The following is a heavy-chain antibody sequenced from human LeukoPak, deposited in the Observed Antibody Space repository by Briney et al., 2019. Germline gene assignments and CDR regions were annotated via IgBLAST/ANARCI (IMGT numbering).Heavy chain of an antibody. CDR2: INPNSGGT. Sequence: ASVKVYCKASGYTFAGYYMHWVRQAPGQGLEWMGWINPNSGGTNYAQKFQGRVTMTRDTSISTAYMELSRLRSDDTAVYYCARESLPIRSSGWYGGTYYYYYGMDVWGQGTTVTVSS. V-gene: IGHV1-2*02. CDR3: ARESLPIRSSGWYGGTYYYYYGMDV. CDR1: GYTFAGYY. J-gene: IGHJ6*02. D-gene: IGHD6-19*01.